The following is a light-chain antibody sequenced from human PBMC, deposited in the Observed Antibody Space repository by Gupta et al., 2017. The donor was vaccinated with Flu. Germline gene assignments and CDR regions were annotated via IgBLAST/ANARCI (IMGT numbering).Light chain of an antibody. Sequence: ETVMTQSPLALSVTPGEAASISCRSSQSLLHINGYNYLDWYLQKPGQPPQLLIYLASNRAYGVPDRFSGSGSGTKFTLKISRVEADDVGIYYCRQALQTPQTFGQGTKVEIK. CDR3: RQALQTPQT. V-gene: IGKV2-28*01. J-gene: IGKJ1*01. CDR1: QSLLHINGYNY. CDR2: LAS.